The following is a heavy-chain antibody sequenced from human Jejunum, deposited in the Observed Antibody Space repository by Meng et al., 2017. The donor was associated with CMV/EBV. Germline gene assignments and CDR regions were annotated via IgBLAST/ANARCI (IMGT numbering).Heavy chain of an antibody. J-gene: IGHJ4*02. V-gene: IGHV3-15*01. Sequence: EGRLLGFGGGLVKPGGSRRLSCATSGFPFRAAGMSWVRQAPGKGLEWVGRIKAKTDGEPTDYAAPVKGRFTLSRDDSKNTAYLQMDSLKTDDTAVYYCTRSKVGDFDYWGQGTLVTVSS. CDR1: GFPFRAAG. CDR3: TRSKVGDFDY. CDR2: IKAKTDGEPT. D-gene: IGHD3-3*01.